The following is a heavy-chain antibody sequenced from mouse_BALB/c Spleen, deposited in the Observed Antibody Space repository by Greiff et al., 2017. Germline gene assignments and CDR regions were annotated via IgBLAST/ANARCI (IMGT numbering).Heavy chain of an antibody. CDR3: ARRGYYYGSSWDYYFDY. J-gene: IGHJ2*01. CDR2: INPNNGGT. D-gene: IGHD1-1*01. V-gene: IGHV1-18*01. CDR1: GYTFTDYN. Sequence: VQLQQSGPELVKPGASVKIPCKASGYTFTDYNMDWVKQSHGKSLEWIGDINPNNGGTIYNQKFKGKATLTVDKSSSTAYMELRSLTSEDTAVYYCARRGYYYGSSWDYYFDYWGQGTTLTVSS.